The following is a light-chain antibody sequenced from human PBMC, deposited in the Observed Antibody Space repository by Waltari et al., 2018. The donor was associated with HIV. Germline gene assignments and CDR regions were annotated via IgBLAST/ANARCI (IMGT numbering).Light chain of an antibody. V-gene: IGLV2-23*02. Sequence: QSALTQSASVSGSPGQSITISCTGTSPNIGSYNLVSWYQQHPGKAPKVIIYEVNKRPSGVSNRFSGSTSGSTASLTLSGLQAEDEADYYCCSYAGSSNVDFGGGTKLTVL. CDR3: CSYAGSSNVD. J-gene: IGLJ2*01. CDR2: EVN. CDR1: SPNIGSYNL.